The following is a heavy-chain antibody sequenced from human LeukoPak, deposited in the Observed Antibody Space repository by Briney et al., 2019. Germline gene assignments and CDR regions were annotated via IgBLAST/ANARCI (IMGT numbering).Heavy chain of an antibody. D-gene: IGHD1-26*01. CDR3: GRDSEGGGMDV. CDR2: INHNGNVS. V-gene: IGHV3-7*03. CDR1: GFTFSSYW. J-gene: IGHJ6*02. Sequence: GGSLRLSCAASGFTFSSYWKNWARQAPGKGLEWVASINHNGNVSYYVDSVKGRFTISRDNAKNSLYLQMSNLRAEDTAVYYCGRDSEGGGMDVWGRGTTVTVSS.